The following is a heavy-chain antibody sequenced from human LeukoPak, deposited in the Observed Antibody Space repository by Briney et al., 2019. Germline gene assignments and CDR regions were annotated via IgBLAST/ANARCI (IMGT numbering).Heavy chain of an antibody. D-gene: IGHD3-9*01. CDR2: ISSSGSIN. J-gene: IGHJ4*02. CDR3: ARPPALNY. Sequence: PGGSLRLSCTASGFTFSSFDMNWVRQAPGKGLEWVSYISSSGSINYYADSVKGRFTISRDNAKNSLYLQMHSLRAEDTAVYYCARPPALNYWGQGTLVTVSS. CDR1: GFTFSSFD. V-gene: IGHV3-48*03.